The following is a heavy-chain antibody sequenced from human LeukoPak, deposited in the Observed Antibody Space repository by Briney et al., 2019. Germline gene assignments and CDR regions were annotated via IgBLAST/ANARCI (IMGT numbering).Heavy chain of an antibody. CDR3: ARGAIAAAGRVFDH. CDR2: IYYSGST. Sequence: PSETLSLTCTVSGGSISSTSYYWGWIRQPPGKGLEWIGNIYYSGSTYCNPSLKSRVTISVDTSKNQFSLKLSSVTAADTAVYYCARGAIAAAGRVFDHWGQGTLVTVSS. V-gene: IGHV4-39*01. CDR1: GGSISSTSYY. D-gene: IGHD6-13*01. J-gene: IGHJ4*02.